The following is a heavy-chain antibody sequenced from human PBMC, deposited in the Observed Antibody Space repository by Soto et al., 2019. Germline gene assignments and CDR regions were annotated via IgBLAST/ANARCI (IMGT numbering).Heavy chain of an antibody. Sequence: QVQLQESGPGLVKPSQTLSLTCSVSGDSLRSGDYYWTWIRQSPGQGLEWIGCILYGGSTKYNPSLESRLTLSVDRSKNPFSLRLSSVTAADTAVYFCARGWDTRITGTTTWFDPGGPGTLVTVSS. CDR2: ILYGGST. CDR3: ARGWDTRITGTTTWFDP. CDR1: GDSLRSGDYY. D-gene: IGHD1-20*01. V-gene: IGHV4-30-4*01. J-gene: IGHJ5*02.